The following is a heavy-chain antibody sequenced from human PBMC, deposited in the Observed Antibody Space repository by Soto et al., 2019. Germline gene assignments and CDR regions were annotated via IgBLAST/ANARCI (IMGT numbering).Heavy chain of an antibody. D-gene: IGHD3-10*01. J-gene: IGHJ3*02. CDR3: ARRYGSFFDI. V-gene: IGHV4-59*08. CDR2: IYYSGST. Sequence: LSITCTVSGGSISSYYWSWIRQPPGKGLEWIGYIYYSGSTNYNPSLKSRVTISVDTSKNQFSLKLSSVTAADTAVYYCARRYGSFFDIWGQGTMVTVSS. CDR1: GGSISSYY.